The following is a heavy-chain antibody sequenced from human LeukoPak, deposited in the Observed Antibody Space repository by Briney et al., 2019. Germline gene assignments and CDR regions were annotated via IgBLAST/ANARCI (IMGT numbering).Heavy chain of an antibody. Sequence: GGSLRLSCAASGFTFDDYAMHWVRQAPGKGLEWVSSISSSSSYIYYADSVKGRFTISRDNAKNSLYLQMNSLRAEDTAVYYCARDKTQNPRFDYWGQGTLVTVSS. CDR1: GFTFDDYA. V-gene: IGHV3-21*01. CDR2: ISSSSSYI. D-gene: IGHD1-14*01. CDR3: ARDKTQNPRFDY. J-gene: IGHJ4*02.